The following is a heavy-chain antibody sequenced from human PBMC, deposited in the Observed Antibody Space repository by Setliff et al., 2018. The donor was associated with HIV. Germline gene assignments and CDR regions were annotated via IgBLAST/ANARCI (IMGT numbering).Heavy chain of an antibody. CDR2: IIPAFGTA. Sequence: SVKVSCKTSGGTFSSYAVSWVRQAPGQGLEWMGGIIPAFGTANYAQKFQARVTITTDESTSTAYMELSGLRSEDTAVYFCARDGLLVAGIRFDYWGQGTLVTVSS. CDR3: ARDGLLVAGIRFDY. J-gene: IGHJ4*01. CDR1: GGTFSSYA. D-gene: IGHD6-19*01. V-gene: IGHV1-69*05.